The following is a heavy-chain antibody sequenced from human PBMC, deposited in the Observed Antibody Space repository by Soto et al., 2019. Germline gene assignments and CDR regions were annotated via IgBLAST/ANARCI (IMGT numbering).Heavy chain of an antibody. V-gene: IGHV1-2*04. Sequence: SVKVSCKASGYTFTGYYMHWVRQAHGQGLEWMGWINPNSGGTNYAQKFQGWVTMTRDTSISTAYMELSRLRSDDTAVYYCARERIAAAGTGRVAYAFDIWGQGTMVTVS. J-gene: IGHJ3*02. CDR1: GYTFTGYY. CDR3: ARERIAAAGTGRVAYAFDI. CDR2: INPNSGGT. D-gene: IGHD6-13*01.